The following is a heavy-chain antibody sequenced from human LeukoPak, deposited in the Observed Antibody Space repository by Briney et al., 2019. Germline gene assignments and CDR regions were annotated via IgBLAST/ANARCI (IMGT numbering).Heavy chain of an antibody. J-gene: IGHJ5*02. CDR1: GITFTTYT. Sequence: GGSLRLSCAASGITFTTYTMNWVRQAPGKGLEWISYISASGDTIYYADSVKGRFTISRDSARNSLYLQMNSLSDEDTAIYYCTRDLGRWGQGTLVTVSS. CDR3: TRDLGR. CDR2: ISASGDTI. V-gene: IGHV3-48*02.